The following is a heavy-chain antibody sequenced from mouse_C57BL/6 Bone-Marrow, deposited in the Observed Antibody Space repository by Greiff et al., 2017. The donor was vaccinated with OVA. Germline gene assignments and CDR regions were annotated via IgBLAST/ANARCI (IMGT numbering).Heavy chain of an antibody. Sequence: EVQVVESGGGLVQSGRSLRLSCATSGFTFSDFYMEWVRQAPGKGLEWIAASRNKANDYTTEYSASVKGRFIVSRDTSQSILYLQMNALRAEDTAIYYCARAVYDGYYYWYFDVWGTGTTVTVSS. V-gene: IGHV7-1*01. CDR2: SRNKANDYTT. CDR1: GFTFSDFY. J-gene: IGHJ1*03. CDR3: ARAVYDGYYYWYFDV. D-gene: IGHD2-3*01.